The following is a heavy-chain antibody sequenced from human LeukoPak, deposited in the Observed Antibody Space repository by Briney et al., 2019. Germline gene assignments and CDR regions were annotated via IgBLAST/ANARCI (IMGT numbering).Heavy chain of an antibody. J-gene: IGHJ4*02. CDR2: ISYDGSNK. CDR1: GFTFSSYA. V-gene: IGHV3-30-3*02. CDR3: GKCRRIQLWSYYFDY. D-gene: IGHD5-18*01. Sequence: GGSLRLSCAASGFTFSSYAMHWVRQAPGKGLEWVAVISYDGSNKYYADSVKGRFTISRDNSKNTLYLQMNSLRAEDTAVYYCGKCRRIQLWSYYFDYWGQGTLVTVSS.